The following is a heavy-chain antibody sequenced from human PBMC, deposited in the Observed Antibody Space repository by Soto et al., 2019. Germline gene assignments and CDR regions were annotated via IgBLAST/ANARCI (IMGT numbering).Heavy chain of an antibody. CDR3: ARGGFAYGYLDF. V-gene: IGHV1-18*01. D-gene: IGHD5-18*01. J-gene: IGHJ4*02. CDR2: ISTYNVDT. Sequence: QVHLVQSGAEVKKPGASLKVSCKSSGYTFTSYGIVWVRQAHGQGLEWMGWISTYNVDTKYAQKFKGRVTMSTDTSTTTAYMELTSLTSDDTAMYYCARGGFAYGYLDFWGQGTLATVSS. CDR1: GYTFTSYG.